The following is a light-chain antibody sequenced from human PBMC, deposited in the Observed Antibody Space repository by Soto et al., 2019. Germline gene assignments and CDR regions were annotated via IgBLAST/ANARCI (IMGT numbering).Light chain of an antibody. CDR1: QSVSTN. CDR2: GAS. CDR3: QQYNNWPPYT. J-gene: IGKJ2*01. V-gene: IGKV3-15*01. Sequence: EIVMTQSPATLSVSPGERATLSCRASQSVSTNLAGYQQKPGPPPRLLIYGASTRATGIPARFSGSGSGTEFALTISSLQSEDFAVYYCQQYNNWPPYTFGQGTKLEIK.